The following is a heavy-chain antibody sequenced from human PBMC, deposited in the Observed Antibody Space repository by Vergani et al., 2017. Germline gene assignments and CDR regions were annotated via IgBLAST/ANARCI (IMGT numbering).Heavy chain of an antibody. J-gene: IGHJ4*02. CDR2: INPNSGGT. CDR3: ARAAGGSSWYGRYFDF. D-gene: IGHD6-13*01. CDR1: GGTFSSYA. V-gene: IGHV1-2*02. Sequence: QVQLVQSGAEVKKPGASVKVSCKASGGTFSSYAISWVRQAPGQGLEWMGWINPNSGGTNYAQKFQGRVTMTRDTSINTVYMELSSLRSDDTAVYYCARAAGGSSWYGRYFDFWGQGTLVTVSS.